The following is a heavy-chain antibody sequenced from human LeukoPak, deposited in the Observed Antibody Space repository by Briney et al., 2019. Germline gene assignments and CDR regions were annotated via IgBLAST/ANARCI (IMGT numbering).Heavy chain of an antibody. CDR2: MSSGSRYI. CDR1: GFTFSSYS. D-gene: IGHD3-3*01. Sequence: GGSLRHSCAASGFTFSSYSMTWVRQAPGKGLEWISSMSSGSRYINYADSVRGRFTISRDNAKNSLSLLMNSLRAEDTAVYYCARDRPTGASRLFVVQWGQGTLVTVSS. CDR3: ARDRPTGASRLFVVQ. J-gene: IGHJ4*02. V-gene: IGHV3-21*01.